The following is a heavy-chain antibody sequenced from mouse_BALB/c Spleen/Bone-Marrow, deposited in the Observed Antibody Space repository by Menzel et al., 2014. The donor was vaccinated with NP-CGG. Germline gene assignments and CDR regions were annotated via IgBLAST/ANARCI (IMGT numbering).Heavy chain of an antibody. CDR3: ARSGSSSGYFDY. J-gene: IGHJ2*01. V-gene: IGHV5-17*02. CDR1: GFTFSSFG. CDR2: ISSGSSTI. Sequence: EVKLMGSGGGLVQPGGSRKLSCAASGFTFSSFGMHWVRQAPEKGLEWVAYISSGSSTIYYADTVMGRFTISRDNPKNTLFLQMTSLRSQDTAMYYCARSGSSSGYFDYWRQGTTLTVSS. D-gene: IGHD1-1*01.